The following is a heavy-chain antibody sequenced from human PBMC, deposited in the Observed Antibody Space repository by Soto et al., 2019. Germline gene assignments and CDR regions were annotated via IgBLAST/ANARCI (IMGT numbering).Heavy chain of an antibody. V-gene: IGHV1-2*04. CDR3: ARGDSTDCSNGVCSFFYNHDMDV. D-gene: IGHD2-8*01. CDR2: INPQSGGT. CDR1: GYSFTDYH. Sequence: ASVKVSCKASGYSFTDYHIHWVRQAPGQGLEWLGRINPQSGGTSTAQKFQGWVTMTTDTSISTASMELTRLTSDDTAIYYCARGDSTDCSNGVCSFFYNHDMDVWGQGTTVTVSS. J-gene: IGHJ6*02.